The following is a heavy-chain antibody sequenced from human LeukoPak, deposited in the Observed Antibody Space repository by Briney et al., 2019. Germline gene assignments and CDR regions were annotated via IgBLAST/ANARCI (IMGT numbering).Heavy chain of an antibody. D-gene: IGHD2-2*01. CDR3: AKYVVPAATQFDY. J-gene: IGHJ4*02. V-gene: IGHV3-30*02. Sequence: GGSLRLSCAASGFTFSRHGMHWVRQAPGKGLEWITFIAFDGGNKWYADSVKGRFTISRDNSKNTLYLQMNSLRAEDTAVYYCAKYVVPAATQFDYWGQGTLVTVSS. CDR1: GFTFSRHG. CDR2: IAFDGGNK.